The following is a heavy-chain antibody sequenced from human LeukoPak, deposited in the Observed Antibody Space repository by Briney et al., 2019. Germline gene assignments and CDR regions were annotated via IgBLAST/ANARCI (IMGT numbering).Heavy chain of an antibody. CDR2: ISGSGGST. CDR3: AKIGYCSGGSCYDWGWFDP. V-gene: IGHV3-23*01. D-gene: IGHD2-15*01. CDR1: GFTFSSYA. J-gene: IGHJ5*02. Sequence: GGSLRLSCAASGFTFSSYAMRLVRQAPGKGLEWVSAISGSGGSTYYADSVKGRFTISRDNSKNTLYLQMNSLRAEDTAVYYCAKIGYCSGGSCYDWGWFDPWGQGTLVTVSS.